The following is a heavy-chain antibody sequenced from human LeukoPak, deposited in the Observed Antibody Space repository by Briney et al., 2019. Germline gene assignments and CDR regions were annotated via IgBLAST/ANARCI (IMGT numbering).Heavy chain of an antibody. CDR1: GGSINNYY. D-gene: IGHD3-16*01. V-gene: IGHV4-59*01. CDR3: ARFTPQGYGWGGYNRFDP. Sequence: PSETLSLTCTVSGGSINNYYWSWIRQPPGKGLEWIGYIIYSGSTNYNPSLKSRVTISVDTSKNQFSLNLTSVTAADTAVYYCARFTPQGYGWGGYNRFDPWGQGTLVTVSS. J-gene: IGHJ5*02. CDR2: IIYSGST.